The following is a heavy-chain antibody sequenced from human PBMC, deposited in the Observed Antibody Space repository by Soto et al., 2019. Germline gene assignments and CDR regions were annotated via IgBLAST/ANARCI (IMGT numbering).Heavy chain of an antibody. CDR3: AKDLPASNYYYGMDV. CDR2: ISYDGSNK. J-gene: IGHJ6*02. CDR1: GFTFSSYG. V-gene: IGHV3-30*18. Sequence: QVQLVESGGGVVQPGRSLRLSCAASGFTFSSYGMHWVRQAPGKGLEWVAVISYDGSNKYYADSVKGRFTLSRDNSKNTLYLQMNSLRAEDTAVYYCAKDLPASNYYYGMDVWGQGTTVTVSS.